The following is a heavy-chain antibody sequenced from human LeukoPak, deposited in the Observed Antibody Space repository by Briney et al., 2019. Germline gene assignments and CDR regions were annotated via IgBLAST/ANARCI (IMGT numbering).Heavy chain of an antibody. CDR2: TYYRSQWYN. Sequence: SQTLSLTCAISGDSVSSDDAEWNWIRQSPSRGLEWLGRTYYRSQWYNDYAESVKSRITMTPDTPKNEVSLRLNSVTPEDTAVYYCAARTGDQYLYYYGIDVWGQGTTVTVSS. D-gene: IGHD7-27*01. J-gene: IGHJ6*02. V-gene: IGHV6-1*01. CDR1: GDSVSSDDAE. CDR3: AARTGDQYLYYYGIDV.